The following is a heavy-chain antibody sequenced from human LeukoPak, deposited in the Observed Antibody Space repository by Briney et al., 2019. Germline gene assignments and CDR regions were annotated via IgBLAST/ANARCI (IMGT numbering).Heavy chain of an antibody. CDR1: GGSISSSSYY. CDR2: IYTSGST. Sequence: SEALSLTCTVSGGSISSSSYYWSWIRQPAGKGLEWIGRIYTSGSTNYNPSLKSRVTISVDTSKNQFSLKLSSVTAADTAVYYCAREGYYYDSSGYWGIDYWGQGTLVTVSS. D-gene: IGHD3-22*01. V-gene: IGHV4-61*02. CDR3: AREGYYYDSSGYWGIDY. J-gene: IGHJ4*02.